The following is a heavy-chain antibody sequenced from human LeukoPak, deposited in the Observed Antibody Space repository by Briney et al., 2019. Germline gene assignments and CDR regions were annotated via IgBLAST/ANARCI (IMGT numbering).Heavy chain of an antibody. CDR3: ARDMMGATLYFDS. V-gene: IGHV3-53*01. Sequence: GGSLRLSCAASGLTVSSNYMNWVRQAPGKGLEWVSVIYSGGSTYYADSVKGRFTISRDNSKNTLYLQMNSLRVEDTAVYYCARDMMGATLYFDSWGQGTLVTVSS. CDR1: GLTVSSNY. J-gene: IGHJ4*02. D-gene: IGHD1-26*01. CDR2: IYSGGST.